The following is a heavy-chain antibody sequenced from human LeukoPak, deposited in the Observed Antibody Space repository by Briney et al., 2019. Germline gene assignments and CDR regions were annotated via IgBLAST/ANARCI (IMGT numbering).Heavy chain of an antibody. V-gene: IGHV3-53*01. CDR1: GFTVSSNY. CDR3: ARDVPGTYAFDI. D-gene: IGHD6-13*01. J-gene: IGHJ3*02. Sequence: PGGSLRLSCAASGFTVSSNYMSWVRQAPGKGLEWVSVIYSGGSTYYADSVKGRFTISRDNAKNSLYLQMNSLRAEDTAVYYCARDVPGTYAFDIWGQGTMVTVSS. CDR2: IYSGGST.